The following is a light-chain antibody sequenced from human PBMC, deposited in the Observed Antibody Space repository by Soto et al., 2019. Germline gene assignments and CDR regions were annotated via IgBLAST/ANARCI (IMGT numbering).Light chain of an antibody. V-gene: IGKV1-5*03. J-gene: IGKJ1*01. CDR1: QSISSR. Sequence: DIQMTQSPSTLSASVGDRVTLTCRASQSISSRLAWYQQKPGKAPKLLIYKASSLESGVPSRFSGSGSGTEFTLTISSLQSEDFAVYYCQQYNTWPPTVGQGTKVDIK. CDR3: QQYNTWPPT. CDR2: KAS.